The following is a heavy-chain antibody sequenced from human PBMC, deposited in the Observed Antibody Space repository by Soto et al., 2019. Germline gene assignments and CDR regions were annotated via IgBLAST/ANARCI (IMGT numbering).Heavy chain of an antibody. CDR3: ARDLTGYAMGV. J-gene: IGHJ6*02. Sequence: GGSLRLSCVASGFTFTDYEMNWVRQAPGKGLEWVSYIISSSRTIYYADSVKGRFTISRDNTRNSLYLQMNSLRVEDTAVYYCARDLTGYAMGVWGQGTTVTVSS. CDR1: GFTFTDYE. V-gene: IGHV3-48*03. D-gene: IGHD2-2*01. CDR2: IISSSRTI.